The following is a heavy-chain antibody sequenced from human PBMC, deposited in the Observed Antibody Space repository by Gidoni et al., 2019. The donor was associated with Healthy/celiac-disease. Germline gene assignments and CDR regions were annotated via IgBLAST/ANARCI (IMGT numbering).Heavy chain of an antibody. J-gene: IGHJ4*02. V-gene: IGHV3-30*18. CDR1: GFHFRSYG. CDR3: AKDAPKWVGAAYYFDY. CDR2: ISYDGSNK. D-gene: IGHD2-15*01. Sequence: QVQLVESGGGVVQPGRSLRLSCAASGFHFRSYGMHWVRQAPGKGLEWVAVISYDGSNKYYADSVKGRFTISRDNSKNTLYLQMNSLRAEDTAVYYCAKDAPKWVGAAYYFDYWGQGTLVTVSS.